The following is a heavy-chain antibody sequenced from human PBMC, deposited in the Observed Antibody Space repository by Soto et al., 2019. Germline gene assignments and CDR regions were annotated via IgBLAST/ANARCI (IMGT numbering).Heavy chain of an antibody. D-gene: IGHD3-3*01. J-gene: IGHJ6*02. CDR1: GGSISSYY. Sequence: QVQLQESGPGLVKPSETLSLTCTVSGGSISSYYWSWIRQPPGKGLEWIGYIYYSGSTNYNTSLTSRVTISVATSKNQFSLKLSSVTAADTAVYYCARGWDDFWSGNYYYYYGMDVWGQGTTVTVSS. CDR2: IYYSGST. CDR3: ARGWDDFWSGNYYYYYGMDV. V-gene: IGHV4-59*01.